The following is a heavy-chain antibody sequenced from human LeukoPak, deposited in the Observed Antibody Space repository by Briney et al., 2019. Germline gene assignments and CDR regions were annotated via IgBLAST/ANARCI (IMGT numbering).Heavy chain of an antibody. Sequence: GGSLRLSCAASGFTFSSYAMSGVRQAPGKGLEWVSAISGSGGSTYYADSVKGRFTISRDNSKNTLYLQMNSLRAEDTAVYYCAACSGGSCYNWFDPWGQGTLVTVSS. V-gene: IGHV3-23*01. CDR3: AACSGGSCYNWFDP. CDR2: ISGSGGST. CDR1: GFTFSSYA. D-gene: IGHD2-15*01. J-gene: IGHJ5*02.